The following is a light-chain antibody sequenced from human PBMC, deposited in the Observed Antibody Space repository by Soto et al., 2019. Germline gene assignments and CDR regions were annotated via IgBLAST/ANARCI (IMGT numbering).Light chain of an antibody. Sequence: QAVVTEPGSVCGSPGQAVTISYAGTSSDVGGYNYVSWYQHHPGKAPKLMIYDVSNRPSGVSNRFSGSKSGNTASLTISGLQPEDEADYYCCSYTTSNTRQIVFGTVTKVTVL. V-gene: IGLV2-14*03. CDR1: SSDVGGYNY. CDR2: DVS. J-gene: IGLJ1*01. CDR3: CSYTTSNTRQIV.